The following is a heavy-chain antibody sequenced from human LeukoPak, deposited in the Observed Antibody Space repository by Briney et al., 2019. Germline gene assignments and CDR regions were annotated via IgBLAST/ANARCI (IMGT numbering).Heavy chain of an antibody. V-gene: IGHV3-9*03. CDR1: GFTFDDYA. CDR2: ISWNSGSI. J-gene: IGHJ4*02. CDR3: ATFDY. Sequence: PGRSLRLSCAASGFTFDDYAMHWVRQAPGKGLEWVSGISWNSGSIVYADSVKGRFTISRDNAKNSLYLQMNSLRAEDMALYYCATFDYWGQGTLVTVSS.